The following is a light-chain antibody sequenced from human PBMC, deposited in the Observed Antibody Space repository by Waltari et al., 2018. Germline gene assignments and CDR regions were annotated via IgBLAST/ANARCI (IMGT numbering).Light chain of an antibody. Sequence: SYELTQPPSVSVSPGQTARITCSGDALPKQYTYGYQQKPGQAPVLVIYKDTERPSGIPERFSGSSSGTTVTLTISGVQPEDEADYFCQSADSSGTFYIFGIGTKVTVL. CDR3: QSADSSGTFYI. J-gene: IGLJ1*01. CDR2: KDT. V-gene: IGLV3-25*03. CDR1: ALPKQY.